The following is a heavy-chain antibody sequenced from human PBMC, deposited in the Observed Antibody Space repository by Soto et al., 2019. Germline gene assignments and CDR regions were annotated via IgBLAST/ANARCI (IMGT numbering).Heavy chain of an antibody. V-gene: IGHV4-59*12. Sequence: PSETLSLTCTVSGGYISSYYWSWIRQPPGKGLEWIGYIYYSGSANYNPSLKSRVTISVHTSSSQFSLELSSVTAADTAVYYCARGLISGSHYSGGWYYFDSWGQGTQVTVSS. CDR2: IYYSGSA. D-gene: IGHD1-26*01. CDR1: GGYISSYY. J-gene: IGHJ4*02. CDR3: ARGLISGSHYSGGWYYFDS.